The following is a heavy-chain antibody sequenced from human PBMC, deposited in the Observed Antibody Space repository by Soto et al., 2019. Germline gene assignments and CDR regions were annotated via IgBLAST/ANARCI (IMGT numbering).Heavy chain of an antibody. J-gene: IGHJ6*02. CDR1: GVTFSSYA. V-gene: IGHV1-69*13. CDR3: ARRDSSSNYYYYGMDV. D-gene: IGHD6-6*01. Sequence: SVKVSCKTSGVTFSSYAISWVRQAPGQGLEWMGGIIPIFGTANYAQKFQGRVTITADESTGTAYMELSSLRSEDTAVYYCARRDSSSNYYYYGMDVWGQGTTVTVSS. CDR2: IIPIFGTA.